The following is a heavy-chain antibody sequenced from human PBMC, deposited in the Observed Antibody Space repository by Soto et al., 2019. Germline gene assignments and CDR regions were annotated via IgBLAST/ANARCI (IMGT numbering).Heavy chain of an antibody. D-gene: IGHD2-8*01. J-gene: IGHJ4*02. CDR2: IKGKVDGGTI. CDR3: TTLTMVSWGDH. Sequence: GGSLRLSCVASDFTFTNAWMNWVRQAPGKGLEWVGHIKGKVDGGTIEYAAPVKGRFTISRDDSKNTLYLQMSSLKTEDTAVYYCTTLTMVSWGDHWGQGTLVTVSS. CDR1: DFTFTNAW. V-gene: IGHV3-15*07.